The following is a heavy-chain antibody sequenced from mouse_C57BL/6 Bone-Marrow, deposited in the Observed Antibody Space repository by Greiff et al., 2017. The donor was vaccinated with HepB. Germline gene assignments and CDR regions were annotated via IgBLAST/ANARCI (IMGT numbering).Heavy chain of an antibody. CDR1: GYTFTSYW. D-gene: IGHD4-1*01. CDR3: ARKPQLTGTWYFDV. V-gene: IGHV1-53*01. Sequence: QVQLQQPGTELVKPGASVKLSCKASGYTFTSYWMHWVKQRPGQGLEWIGNINPSNGGTNYNEKFKSKATLTVDKSSSTAHMQLSSLTSEDSAVYYCARKPQLTGTWYFDVWGTGTTVTVSS. CDR2: INPSNGGT. J-gene: IGHJ1*03.